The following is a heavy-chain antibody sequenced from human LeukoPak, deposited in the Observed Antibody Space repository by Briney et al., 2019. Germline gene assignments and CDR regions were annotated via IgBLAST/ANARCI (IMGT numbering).Heavy chain of an antibody. J-gene: IGHJ6*02. V-gene: IGHV4-34*01. CDR1: GGSFSGYY. Sequence: SETLSLTCAVYGGSFSGYYWSWIRQPPGKGLEWIGEINHSGSTNYNPSLKSRVTISVDTSKNQFSLKLSSVTAADTAVYYCARGTGGYDFWSGYYKPYYYYGMDVWGQGTTVTVSS. CDR3: ARGTGGYDFWSGYYKPYYYYGMDV. CDR2: INHSGST. D-gene: IGHD3-3*01.